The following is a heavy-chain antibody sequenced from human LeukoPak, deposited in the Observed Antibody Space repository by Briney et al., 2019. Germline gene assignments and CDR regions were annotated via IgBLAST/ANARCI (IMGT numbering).Heavy chain of an antibody. D-gene: IGHD2-2*01. J-gene: IGHJ4*02. CDR1: GFTFSSYS. CDR3: ARDLLNDEGSSYFFDQ. CDR2: ISQSSDRI. Sequence: GGSLRLSCAASGFTFSSYSMNWVRQAPGKGLEWVSYISQSSDRIYHADSVKGRFTISRDNAKNSLYPQMDSLRVEDTAVYYCARDLLNDEGSSYFFDQWGQGTLVTVAS. V-gene: IGHV3-48*04.